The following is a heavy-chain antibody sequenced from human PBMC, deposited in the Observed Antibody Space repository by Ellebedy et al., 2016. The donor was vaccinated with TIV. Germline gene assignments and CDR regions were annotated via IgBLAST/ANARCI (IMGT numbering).Heavy chain of an antibody. CDR2: IYQDGGVQ. V-gene: IGHV3-7*01. D-gene: IGHD4-17*01. Sequence: GESLKISCAASGFSFRSYWMSWVRQAPGKGLEWVANIYQDGGVQYYVDSVKGRFTISRDNADNSLFLQMNSLRAEDTDVYYCARRGSYGDYAVQINSWLDTWGRGTLVAVSS. J-gene: IGHJ5*02. CDR3: ARRGSYGDYAVQINSWLDT. CDR1: GFSFRSYW.